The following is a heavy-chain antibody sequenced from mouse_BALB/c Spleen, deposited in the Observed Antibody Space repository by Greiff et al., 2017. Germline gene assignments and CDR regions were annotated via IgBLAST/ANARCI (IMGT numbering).Heavy chain of an antibody. CDR1: GFSLTSYG. Sequence: VKVVESGPGLVAPSQSLSITCTVSGFSLTSYGVHWVRQPPGKGLEWLGVIWAGGSTNYNSALMSRLSISKDNSKSQVFLKMNSLQTDDTAMYYCARDHYYRYDRAMDYWGQGTSVTVSS. CDR2: IWAGGST. J-gene: IGHJ4*01. V-gene: IGHV2-9*02. D-gene: IGHD2-14*01. CDR3: ARDHYYRYDRAMDY.